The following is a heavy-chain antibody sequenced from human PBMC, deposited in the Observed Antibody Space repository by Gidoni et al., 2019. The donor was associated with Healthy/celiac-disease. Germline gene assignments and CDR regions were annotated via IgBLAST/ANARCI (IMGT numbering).Heavy chain of an antibody. CDR2: IWYDGSNK. V-gene: IGHV3-33*01. Sequence: QVQLVESGGGVVQPGRSLRLSCAASGFTFSRYGMHWVRQAPGKGLEWVAVIWYDGSNKYYADSVKGRFTISRDNSKNTLYLQMNSLRAEDTAVYYCAREASMVRGAAYRDAFDIWGQGTMVTVSS. CDR1: GFTFSRYG. D-gene: IGHD3-10*01. CDR3: AREASMVRGAAYRDAFDI. J-gene: IGHJ3*02.